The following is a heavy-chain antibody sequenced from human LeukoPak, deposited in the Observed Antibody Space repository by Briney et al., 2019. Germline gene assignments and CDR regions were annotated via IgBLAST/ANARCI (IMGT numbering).Heavy chain of an antibody. Sequence: PSETLSLTCTVSGGSISSYYWSWIRQPPGKGLEWTGYIYYSGSTNYKPTLRSRVTISVDTSKNQFSLRLYSVTAADTAVYYCARGASTSPYYYGMDIWGQGTTVTVSS. V-gene: IGHV4-59*01. CDR3: ARGASTSPYYYGMDI. J-gene: IGHJ6*02. D-gene: IGHD6-6*01. CDR1: GGSISSYY. CDR2: IYYSGST.